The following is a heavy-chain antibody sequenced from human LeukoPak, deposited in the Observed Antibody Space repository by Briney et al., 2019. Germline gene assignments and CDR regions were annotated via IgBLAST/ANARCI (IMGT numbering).Heavy chain of an antibody. CDR2: ISGSGGST. CDR1: RITFSSYA. D-gene: IGHD1-1*01. J-gene: IGHJ4*02. Sequence: GGSLRLSCAVSRITFSSYAMSWVRQAPVKGLEWVSAISGSGGSTYYADSVKGRFTISRDNSKNTLYLQMNNLRAEDTAVYYCVKMEGGRDYWGQGALVTVSS. CDR3: VKMEGGRDY. V-gene: IGHV3-23*01.